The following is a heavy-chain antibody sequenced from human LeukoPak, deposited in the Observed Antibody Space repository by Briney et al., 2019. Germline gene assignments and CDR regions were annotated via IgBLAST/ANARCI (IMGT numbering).Heavy chain of an antibody. D-gene: IGHD3-10*01. V-gene: IGHV4-39*01. CDR1: GGSISSYY. J-gene: IGHJ4*02. CDR3: ARRGGSGRSFDY. Sequence: SETLSLTCTVSGGSISSYYWGWIRQPPGKGLEWIGSIYSSGSTYYNPSLKSRVTISVDTSKNQFSLNLSSVPASDTAVYYCARRGGSGRSFDYWGQGILVTVSS. CDR2: IYSSGST.